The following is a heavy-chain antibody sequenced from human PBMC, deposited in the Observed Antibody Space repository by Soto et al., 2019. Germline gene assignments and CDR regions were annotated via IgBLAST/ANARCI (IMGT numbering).Heavy chain of an antibody. Sequence: GGSLRLSCVASGFTFSRDGMSWVRQAPGKGLEWVSLITDNGGSTYYADSVKGRFTISRDNTKNTLFLQMNSLRPEDTAVYYCAKERATTTAFDYWGQGALVTVSS. CDR2: ITDNGGST. CDR1: GFTFSRDG. J-gene: IGHJ4*02. V-gene: IGHV3-23*01. D-gene: IGHD4-17*01. CDR3: AKERATTTAFDY.